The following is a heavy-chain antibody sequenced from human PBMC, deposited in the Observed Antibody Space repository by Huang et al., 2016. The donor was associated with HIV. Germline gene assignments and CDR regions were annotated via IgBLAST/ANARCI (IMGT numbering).Heavy chain of an antibody. D-gene: IGHD1-20*01. Sequence: QVHLVESGGGVVQPGRSLRLSCSASGFTFANFAMHWVRQAPGKGLEGMAVISTQGDSKYYADSVKGRFTISRDTSKNTVSLQMNSLRVEDTAVYYCVRGITGTTFYYYNMDVWGKGTTVIVSS. CDR2: ISTQGDSK. V-gene: IGHV3-30*03. CDR3: VRGITGTTFYYYNMDV. CDR1: GFTFANFA. J-gene: IGHJ6*04.